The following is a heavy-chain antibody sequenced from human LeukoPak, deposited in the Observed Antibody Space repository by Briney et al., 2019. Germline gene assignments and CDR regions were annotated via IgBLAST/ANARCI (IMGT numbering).Heavy chain of an antibody. CDR1: GGTFSSYA. CDR3: ARGFWSGYYFDY. D-gene: IGHD3-3*01. J-gene: IGHJ4*02. Sequence: SVKVSCKASGGTFSSYAISWVRQAPGQGLEWMGRIIPIFGAANYAQKFQGRVTITTDESTSTTYMELSSLRSEDTAVYYCARGFWSGYYFDYWGQGTLVTVSS. CDR2: IIPIFGAA. V-gene: IGHV1-69*05.